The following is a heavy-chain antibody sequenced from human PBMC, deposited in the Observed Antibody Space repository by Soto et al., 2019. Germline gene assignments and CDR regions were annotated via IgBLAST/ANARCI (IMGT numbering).Heavy chain of an antibody. V-gene: IGHV4-34*01. CDR2: INHSGST. CDR3: ARNVKWYCSSTSCYGYYYYYYMDV. D-gene: IGHD2-2*01. Sequence: SETLSLTCAVYGGSFSGYYWSWIRQPPGKGLEWIGEINHSGSTNYNPYLKSRVTISVDTSKNQFSLKLSSVTAADTTVYYFARNVKWYCSSTSCYGYYYYYYMDVWGKGTTVTVSS. J-gene: IGHJ6*03. CDR1: GGSFSGYY.